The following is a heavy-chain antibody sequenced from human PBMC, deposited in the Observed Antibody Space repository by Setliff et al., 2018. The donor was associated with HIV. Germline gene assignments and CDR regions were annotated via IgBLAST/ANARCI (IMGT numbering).Heavy chain of an antibody. CDR3: ARVIQTPVSPYTRFDF. CDR1: GGSISSSSHY. CDR2: IYYDGST. J-gene: IGHJ4*02. Sequence: PSETLSLTCTVSGGSISSSSHYWGWIRQPPGKGLEWIGTIYYDGSTYYNPSLKSRVTISIDMSKRQFFLKLSSATAADTAFYYCARVIQTPVSPYTRFDFRGQGTLVTVSS. V-gene: IGHV4-39*07. D-gene: IGHD3-16*01.